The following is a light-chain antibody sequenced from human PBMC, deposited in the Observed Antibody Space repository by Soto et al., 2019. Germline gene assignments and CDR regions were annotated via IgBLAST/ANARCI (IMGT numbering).Light chain of an antibody. Sequence: QSVLTQPRSVSGSPGQSVTISCTGASSDGGGYNYVSWYQQHAGKAPKLMIYDVSKRPSGVPDRFSGSKSGNTASLPISGLQTQAEADYYFCSYAGRYTDDFGTGTKVTVL. J-gene: IGLJ1*01. CDR3: CSYAGRYTDD. CDR2: DVS. V-gene: IGLV2-11*01. CDR1: SSDGGGYNY.